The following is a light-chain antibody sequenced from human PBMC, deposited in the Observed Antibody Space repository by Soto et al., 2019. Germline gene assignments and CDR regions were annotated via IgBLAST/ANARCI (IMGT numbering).Light chain of an antibody. Sequence: SLLTPPRSVSGSPGQSVTLSCPGTSRDVGGYNYVSWYQQHPGKAPKLMIYDVSKRPSGVPDRFSGSKSGNTASLTISGLQAEDEADYYCCSYAGSYTYNYVFGTGTKVTVL. CDR2: DVS. CDR3: CSYAGSYTYNYV. CDR1: SRDVGGYNY. V-gene: IGLV2-11*01. J-gene: IGLJ1*01.